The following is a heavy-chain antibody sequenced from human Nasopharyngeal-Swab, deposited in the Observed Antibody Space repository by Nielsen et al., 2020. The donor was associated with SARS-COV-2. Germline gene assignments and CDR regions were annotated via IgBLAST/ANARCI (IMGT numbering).Heavy chain of an antibody. V-gene: IGHV3-7*01. D-gene: IGHD1-26*01. CDR3: TTERADHADF. CDR2: IKLDGRET. J-gene: IGHJ4*02. CDR1: GFTFSNYW. Sequence: GESLKISCAASGFTFSNYWMSWVRQTPGKRLEWLANIKLDGRETNYVDSVKGRFTISRDNANNLLYLQMNDLRGGDTAVYYCTTERADHADFWGQGTLVTVSS.